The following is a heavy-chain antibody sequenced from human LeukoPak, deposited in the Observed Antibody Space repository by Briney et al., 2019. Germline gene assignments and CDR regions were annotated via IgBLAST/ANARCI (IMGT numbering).Heavy chain of an antibody. D-gene: IGHD4-23*01. CDR1: GYTFTGYY. V-gene: IGHV1-2*06. CDR2: IKPNSGGT. Sequence: ASVKVSCKASGYTFTGYYMHWLRQAPGQGLEWMGRIKPNSGGTNYAQKFQGRVTMTRDTSISTAYMELSRLRSDDTAVYYCARGGNRRGYDAFDIWGQGTMVTVSS. CDR3: ARGGNRRGYDAFDI. J-gene: IGHJ3*02.